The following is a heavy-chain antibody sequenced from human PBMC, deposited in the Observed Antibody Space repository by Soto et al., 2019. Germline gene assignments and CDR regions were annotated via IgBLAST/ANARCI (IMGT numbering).Heavy chain of an antibody. CDR1: GFTFSSHG. V-gene: IGHV3-30*18. CDR2: IGNDGDIT. Sequence: PGGSLRLSCAASGFTFSSHGMQWFRQAPGKGLEWVAVIGNDGDITYYLDSVRGRFTASRDNSRNIMYLQMNSLRAEDTAVYYCAKEFRHDNWFFENWGQATQVNVSS. J-gene: IGHJ4*02. CDR3: AKEFRHDNWFFEN. D-gene: IGHD3-22*01.